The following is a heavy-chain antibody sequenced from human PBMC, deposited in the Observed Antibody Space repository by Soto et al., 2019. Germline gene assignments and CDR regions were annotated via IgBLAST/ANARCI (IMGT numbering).Heavy chain of an antibody. CDR3: AKDVLRFLEWLAFYGMDV. Sequence: QVQLVESGGGVVQPGRSLRLSCAASGFTFSSYGMHWVRQAPGTGLEGVAVISYDGRTKYYADSVKGRFTISRDNSKNTLYLQMNSVRAEDTAVYYCAKDVLRFLEWLAFYGMDVWGQGTTVTVSS. CDR2: ISYDGRTK. D-gene: IGHD3-3*01. J-gene: IGHJ6*02. V-gene: IGHV3-30*18. CDR1: GFTFSSYG.